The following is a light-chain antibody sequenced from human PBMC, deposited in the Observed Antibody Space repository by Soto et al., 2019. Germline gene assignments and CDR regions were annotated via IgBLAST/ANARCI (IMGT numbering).Light chain of an antibody. CDR3: GTWDSSLSVVV. CDR2: ADN. J-gene: IGLJ2*01. CDR1: ISNIGNNF. V-gene: IGLV1-51*02. Sequence: QSVLTQPPSVSAAPGQRVTISCSGSISNIGNNFLSWYQQLPGTAPKLLFYADNTRPSGIPDRFSASKSGTSATLDITGLQTGDEADYYCGTWDSSLSVVVFGGGTKLTVL.